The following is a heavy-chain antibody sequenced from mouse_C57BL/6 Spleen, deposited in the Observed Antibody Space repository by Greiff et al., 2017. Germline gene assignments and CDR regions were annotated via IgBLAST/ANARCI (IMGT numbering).Heavy chain of an antibody. J-gene: IGHJ2*01. CDR1: GYSFTGYY. CDR3: ARTGPSYFDY. CDR2: INPSTGGT. D-gene: IGHD3-3*01. Sequence: EVQLQQSGPELVKPGASVMISCKASGYSFTGYYMNWVKQSPEKSLEWIGEINPSTGGTTYNQKFKAKATLTVDKSSSTAYMQLKSLTSEDSAVYYCARTGPSYFDYWGQGTTLTVSS. V-gene: IGHV1-42*01.